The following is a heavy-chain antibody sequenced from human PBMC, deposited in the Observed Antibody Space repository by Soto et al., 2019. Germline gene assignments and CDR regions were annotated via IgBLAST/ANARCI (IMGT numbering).Heavy chain of an antibody. CDR1: GFSFSSFG. J-gene: IGHJ4*02. Sequence: PGGALRLSCAATGFISGFSFSSFGMSWVRQAPGKGLEWVAAIGGSGDSTYYADSVKGRFTISRDNSKKTLYLQMNSLRAEDTAVYYCANSQSSGWPKVDYWGQGTLVTVS. CDR2: IGGSGDST. V-gene: IGHV3-23*01. D-gene: IGHD6-19*01. CDR3: ANSQSSGWPKVDY.